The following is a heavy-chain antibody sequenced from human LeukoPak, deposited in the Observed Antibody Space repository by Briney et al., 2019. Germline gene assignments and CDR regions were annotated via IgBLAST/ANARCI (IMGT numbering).Heavy chain of an antibody. J-gene: IGHJ4*02. CDR1: GFTFSSYA. D-gene: IGHD1-26*01. CDR2: ISGSGGST. CDR3: AKAISVGATTDAAD. Sequence: GGSLRLSCAASGFTFSSYAMSWVRQAPGKGLEWVSAISGSGGSTYYADSVKGRFTISRDNSKNTLYLQMNSLRAEDAAVYYCAKAISVGATTDAADWGQGTLVTVSS. V-gene: IGHV3-23*01.